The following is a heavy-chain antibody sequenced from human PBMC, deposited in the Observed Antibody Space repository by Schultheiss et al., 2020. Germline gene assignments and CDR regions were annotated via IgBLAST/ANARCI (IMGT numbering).Heavy chain of an antibody. D-gene: IGHD3-22*01. Sequence: SETLSLTCAVSGGSISSSNWWSWIRQPPGKGLEWIGYIYYSGSTYYNPSLKSRVTISVDRSKNQFSLKLSSVTAADTAVYYCARRYHYDSIGYYYFDYWGQGTLVTVSS. V-gene: IGHV4-4*02. CDR1: GGSISSSNW. CDR2: IYYSGST. J-gene: IGHJ4*02. CDR3: ARRYHYDSIGYYYFDY.